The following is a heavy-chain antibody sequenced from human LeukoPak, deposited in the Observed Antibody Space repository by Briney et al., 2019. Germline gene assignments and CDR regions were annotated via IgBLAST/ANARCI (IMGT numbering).Heavy chain of an antibody. CDR2: IYHSGST. CDR1: GYSISSGYY. D-gene: IGHD5-24*01. V-gene: IGHV4-38-2*01. Sequence: PSETLSLTCAVSGYSISSGYYWGWIRQPPGKGLEWIGSIYHSGSTYYNSSLKSRVTISVDTSKNQFSLKLSSVTAADTAVYYYARQMGTSLDYWGQATLVSVSS. CDR3: ARQMGTSLDY. J-gene: IGHJ4*02.